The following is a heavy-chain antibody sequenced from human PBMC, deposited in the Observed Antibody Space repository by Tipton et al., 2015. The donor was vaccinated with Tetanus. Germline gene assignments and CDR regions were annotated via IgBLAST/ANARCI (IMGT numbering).Heavy chain of an antibody. J-gene: IGHJ4*02. V-gene: IGHV3-33*01. CDR1: GFTFSTYG. CDR3: AREADCRGGSCFPGDFDN. CDR2: SWHDGTDK. Sequence: SLRLSCAASGFTFSTYGMHWVRQAPGKGLEWVAVSWHDGTDKYYADSVKGRFTISRDNSKNTLYLQMNSLRAEDTALYYCAREADCRGGSCFPGDFDNWGQGTQVTGSS. D-gene: IGHD2-15*01.